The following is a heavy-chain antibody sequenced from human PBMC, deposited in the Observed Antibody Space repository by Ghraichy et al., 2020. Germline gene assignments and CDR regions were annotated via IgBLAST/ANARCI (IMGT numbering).Heavy chain of an antibody. Sequence: GSLRLSCAASGFTVTSTYMSWVRQAPGKGLEWVSLLYSGGRTEHAGSVKGRFIISRDNAKNTVYLQMNSLRAEDTAVYYCARDIYDSTGFDVAFDIWGQGTMVTVSS. CDR3: ARDIYDSTGFDVAFDI. J-gene: IGHJ3*02. D-gene: IGHD3-22*01. V-gene: IGHV3-53*01. CDR2: LYSGGRT. CDR1: GFTVTSTY.